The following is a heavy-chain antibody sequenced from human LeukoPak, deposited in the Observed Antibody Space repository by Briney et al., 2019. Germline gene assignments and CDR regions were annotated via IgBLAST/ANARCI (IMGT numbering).Heavy chain of an antibody. CDR3: ARGSRYYDSSGYYY. CDR2: INPNSGGT. CDR1: GGTFSSYA. V-gene: IGHV1-2*02. J-gene: IGHJ4*02. D-gene: IGHD3-22*01. Sequence: GSSVKVSCKASGGTFSSYAISWVRQAPGQGLEWMGWINPNSGGTNYAQKFQGRVTMTRDTSISTAYMELSRLRSDDTAVYYCARGSRYYDSSGYYYWGQGTLVTVSS.